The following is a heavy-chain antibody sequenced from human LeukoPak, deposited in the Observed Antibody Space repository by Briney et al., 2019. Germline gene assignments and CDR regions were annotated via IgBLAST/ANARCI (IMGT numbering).Heavy chain of an antibody. CDR2: INPNSGGT. Sequence: ASVKVSCKASGYTFTGYYMHWVRQAPGQGLEWMGWINPNSGGTNYAQKFQGRVTMTRDTSISTAYMELSRLRSDDTAVYYCASQRVQDFWSGYYTDDAFDIWGQGTLVTVSS. CDR1: GYTFTGYY. CDR3: ASQRVQDFWSGYYTDDAFDI. J-gene: IGHJ3*02. D-gene: IGHD3-3*01. V-gene: IGHV1-2*02.